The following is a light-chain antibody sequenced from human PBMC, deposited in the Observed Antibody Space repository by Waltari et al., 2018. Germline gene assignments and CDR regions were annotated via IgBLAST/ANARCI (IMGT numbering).Light chain of an antibody. J-gene: IGLJ2*01. CDR2: DDS. V-gene: IGLV3-21*02. Sequence: YLLTHPPSVSVAPGQTAQITCGGANSEDKSVNWYKQRPGQAPVLVVYDDSDRPSGIPERFSGSNSGKATLTISRVEAGDEADYYCQVWDSTSDHVVFGGGTKLTVL. CDR3: QVWDSTSDHVV. CDR1: NSEDKS.